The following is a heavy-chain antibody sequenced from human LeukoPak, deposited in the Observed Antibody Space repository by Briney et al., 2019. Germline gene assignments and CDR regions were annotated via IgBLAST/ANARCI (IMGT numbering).Heavy chain of an antibody. V-gene: IGHV3-30*04. J-gene: IGHJ4*02. D-gene: IGHD3-22*01. CDR1: GFTFSSYA. Sequence: GRSLRLSCAASGFTFSSYAMHWVRQAPGKGLEWVAVISYDGSNKYYADSVKGRFTISRDNSKNTLYLQMNSLRAEDTAVYYCARGRYDSSGSYSLFDYWGQGTLVTVSS. CDR3: ARGRYDSSGSYSLFDY. CDR2: ISYDGSNK.